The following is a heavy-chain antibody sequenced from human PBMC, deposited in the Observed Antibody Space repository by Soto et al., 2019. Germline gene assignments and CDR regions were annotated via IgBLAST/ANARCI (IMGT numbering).Heavy chain of an antibody. Sequence: GGSLRLSCAASGFTFSSYAMSWVRQAPGKGLEWVSAISGSGGSTHYADSVKGRFTISRDNSKNTLYLQMNSLRAEDTAVYYCAKIAMGVIAAPVDYWGQGTLVTVSS. V-gene: IGHV3-23*01. CDR2: ISGSGGST. CDR1: GFTFSSYA. J-gene: IGHJ4*02. CDR3: AKIAMGVIAAPVDY. D-gene: IGHD2-15*01.